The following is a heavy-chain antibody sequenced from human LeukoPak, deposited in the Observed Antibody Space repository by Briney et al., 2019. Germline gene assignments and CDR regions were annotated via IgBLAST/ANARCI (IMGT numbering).Heavy chain of an antibody. CDR3: ARSSSLAKYSFDY. D-gene: IGHD2-2*01. CDR2: MSPSGGST. Sequence: ASVKVSCKVSGYTFINYYIHWVRQAPGQGLEWMGLMSPSGGSTDHAQKFQGRVTMTRDTSTSAVYTDLRSLRSEDTAVYYCARSSSLAKYSFDYWGQGTLVTVSS. CDR1: GYTFINYY. J-gene: IGHJ4*02. V-gene: IGHV1-46*01.